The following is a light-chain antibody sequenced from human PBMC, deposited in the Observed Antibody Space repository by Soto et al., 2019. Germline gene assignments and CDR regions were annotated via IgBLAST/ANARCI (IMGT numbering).Light chain of an antibody. J-gene: IGKJ4*01. Sequence: DIQMTQSPSSLSASVGDRVTITCRASQGITNYLAWYQQKPGKVPKLLIYAASTLQSGVPSRFSGSRSGTDFTLTISSLQPEDVATYYCQKYNSAPPLTFGGGTKVEIK. V-gene: IGKV1-27*01. CDR3: QKYNSAPPLT. CDR1: QGITNY. CDR2: AAS.